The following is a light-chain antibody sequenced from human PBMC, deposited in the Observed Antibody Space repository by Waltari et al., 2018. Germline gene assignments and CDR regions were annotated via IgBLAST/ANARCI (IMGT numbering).Light chain of an antibody. Sequence: DIQLTHSPSFLSASVGDTVTITCRASQGISSYLAWYQQKPGKAPKLLIYAASTLQSGVPSRFSGSESGTEFTLTISSLQPDDFATYYCQELGTFGPGTKVDIK. CDR2: AAS. V-gene: IGKV1-9*01. CDR3: QELGT. J-gene: IGKJ3*01. CDR1: QGISSY.